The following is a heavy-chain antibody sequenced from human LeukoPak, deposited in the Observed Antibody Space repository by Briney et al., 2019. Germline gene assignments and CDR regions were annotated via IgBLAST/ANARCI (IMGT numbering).Heavy chain of an antibody. CDR3: AKRWDWFDP. CDR2: VSPGAASI. CDR1: GFTVSSFG. J-gene: IGHJ5*02. D-gene: IGHD5-24*01. Sequence: GGSLRLSCAASGFTVSSFGMSWVRQAPGKGLEWVSSVSPGAASIHYADSVKGRFTISKDNAKNTLYLQMNSLGAEDTAVYYCAKRWDWFDPWGQGTLVTVSS. V-gene: IGHV3-23*01.